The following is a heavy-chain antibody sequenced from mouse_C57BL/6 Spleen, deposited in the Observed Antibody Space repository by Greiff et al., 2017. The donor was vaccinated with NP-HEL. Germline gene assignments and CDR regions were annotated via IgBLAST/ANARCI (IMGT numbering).Heavy chain of an antibody. V-gene: IGHV1-80*01. D-gene: IGHD1-1*01. CDR1: GYAFSSYW. CDR3: ARWITTVEYYFDY. Sequence: VQLQQSGAELVKPGASVKISCKASGYAFSSYWMNWVKQRPGKGLEWIGQIYPGDGDTNYNGKFKGKATLTADKSSSTAYMQLSSLTSEDSAVYFCARWITTVEYYFDYWGQGTTLTVSS. J-gene: IGHJ2*01. CDR2: IYPGDGDT.